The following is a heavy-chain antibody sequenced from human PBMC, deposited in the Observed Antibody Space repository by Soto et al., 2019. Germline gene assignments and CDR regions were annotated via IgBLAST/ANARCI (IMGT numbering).Heavy chain of an antibody. V-gene: IGHV4-34*01. CDR3: ARDQTYCTNGVCSNYYYGMDV. CDR1: GGSFSGYY. CDR2: INHSGST. D-gene: IGHD2-8*01. J-gene: IGHJ6*02. Sequence: PSETLSLTCAVYGGSFSGYYWSWIRQPPGKGLEWIGEINHSGSTNYNPSPKSRVTISVDTSKNQFSLKLSSVTAADTAVYYCARDQTYCTNGVCSNYYYGMDVWGQGTTVTVSS.